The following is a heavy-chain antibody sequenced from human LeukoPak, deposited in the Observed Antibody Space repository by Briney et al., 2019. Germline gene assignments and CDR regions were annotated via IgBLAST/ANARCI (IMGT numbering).Heavy chain of an antibody. Sequence: PGGSLRLSCAASEFTFTNYGMHWVRQAPGKGLEWVAVISNDGADKYYADSVKGRFTISRDNSKNTLYLQMNSLRAEDTAVYYCAKSIVVVPAAIGNWFDPWGQGTLVTVSS. D-gene: IGHD2-2*02. CDR3: AKSIVVVPAAIGNWFDP. CDR2: ISNDGADK. J-gene: IGHJ5*02. V-gene: IGHV3-30-3*01. CDR1: EFTFTNYG.